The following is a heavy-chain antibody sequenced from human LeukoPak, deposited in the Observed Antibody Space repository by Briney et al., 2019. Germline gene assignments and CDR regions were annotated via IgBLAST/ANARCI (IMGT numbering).Heavy chain of an antibody. CDR2: IYSGGST. Sequence: PGGSLRLSCAASGFTVSSNYMSWVRQAPGKGLEWVSVIYSGGSTYYADSVKGRFTISRDNSKNTLYLQMNSLRAEDTAVYYCARDNPKPGLYCSGGSCYSGWGQGTLVTVSS. D-gene: IGHD2-15*01. V-gene: IGHV3-66*01. CDR1: GFTVSSNY. CDR3: ARDNPKPGLYCSGGSCYSG. J-gene: IGHJ4*02.